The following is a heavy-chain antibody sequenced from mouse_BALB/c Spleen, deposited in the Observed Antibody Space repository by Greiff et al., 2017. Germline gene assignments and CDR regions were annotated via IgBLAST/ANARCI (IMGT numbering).Heavy chain of an antibody. CDR3: ATLIYDGYGY. CDR1: GYTFTSYT. J-gene: IGHJ2*01. V-gene: IGHV14-1*02. Sequence: EVQLQQSGAELARPGASVKMSCKASGYTFTSYTMHWVKQRPEQGLEWIGRIDPANGNTKYDPKFQGKATITADTSSNTAYLQLSSLTSEDTAVYYCATLIYDGYGYWGQGTTLTVSS. CDR2: IDPANGNT. D-gene: IGHD2-3*01.